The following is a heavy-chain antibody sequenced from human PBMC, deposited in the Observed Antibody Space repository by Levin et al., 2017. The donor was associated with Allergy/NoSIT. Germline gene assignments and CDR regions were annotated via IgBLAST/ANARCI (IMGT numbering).Heavy chain of an antibody. CDR2: IYYSGST. J-gene: IGHJ6*02. V-gene: IGHV4-59*01. CDR3: ARAGYSYGYIDYDYGMDV. D-gene: IGHD5-18*01. CDR1: GGSISSYY. Sequence: SETLSLTCTVSGGSISSYYWSWIRQPPGKGLEWIGYIYYSGSTNYNPSLKSRVTISVDTSKNQFSLKLSSVTAADTAVYYCARAGYSYGYIDYDYGMDVWGQGTTVTVSS.